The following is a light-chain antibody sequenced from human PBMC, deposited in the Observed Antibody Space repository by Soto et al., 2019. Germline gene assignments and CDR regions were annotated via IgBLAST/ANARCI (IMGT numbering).Light chain of an antibody. J-gene: IGLJ3*02. V-gene: IGLV4-60*02. CDR2: LEGSGSY. CDR1: SGHSGYI. Sequence: QPVLTQSSSASASLGSSVKLTCTLSSGHSGYIIAWHQQQPGKAPRYLMKLEGSGSYNKGSGVPDRFSGSSSGADRYLTISNLQFEDEADYYCETWDDNAWVFGGGTKLNVL. CDR3: ETWDDNAWV.